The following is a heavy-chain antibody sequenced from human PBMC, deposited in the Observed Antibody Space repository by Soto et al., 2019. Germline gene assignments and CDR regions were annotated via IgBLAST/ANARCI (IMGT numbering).Heavy chain of an antibody. V-gene: IGHV4-59*01. CDR2: VTETGRT. Sequence: QVQLQESGPGVVKPSETLSLTCAVPCDSITYYEWCWIRQHPGRGLEWIGYVTETGRTNNLNAALMPRVTMTRDTSESQVSLKLSSVNVADTALYYCARGHWGSLEVLGQGPAVTVSS. J-gene: IGHJ6*02. CDR3: ARGHWGSLEV. CDR1: CDSITYYE. D-gene: IGHD7-27*01.